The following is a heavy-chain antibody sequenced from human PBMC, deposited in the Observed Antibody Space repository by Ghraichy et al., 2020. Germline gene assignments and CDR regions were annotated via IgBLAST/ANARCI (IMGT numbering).Heavy chain of an antibody. CDR2: VFYSGST. D-gene: IGHD3-9*01. J-gene: IGHJ4*02. V-gene: IGHV4-30-4*01. CDR1: GDSISSGDYY. Sequence: SHTISLTCTVSGDSISSGDYYWSWIRQSPGKGLEWIGYVFYSGSTYYNPSLKSRVSISIDTSKNQFSLSLSSVPAADTAVYFRARDHKYNILPGFDYWGQGTLVTVTS. CDR3: ARDHKYNILPGFDY.